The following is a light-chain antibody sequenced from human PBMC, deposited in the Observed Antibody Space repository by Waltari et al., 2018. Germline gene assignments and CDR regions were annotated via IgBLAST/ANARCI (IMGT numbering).Light chain of an antibody. Sequence: QSVLTQPPSASGTPGQRVTISCSGSSSNIGSNYVYWYQQLPGTAPKLLIYRNNHRPSGVPDRFSVSKSGTSASLAISGLRSEDEADYYCAAWDDSLSGHVVFGGGTKLTVL. CDR3: AAWDDSLSGHVV. V-gene: IGLV1-47*01. CDR2: RNN. J-gene: IGLJ2*01. CDR1: SSNIGSNY.